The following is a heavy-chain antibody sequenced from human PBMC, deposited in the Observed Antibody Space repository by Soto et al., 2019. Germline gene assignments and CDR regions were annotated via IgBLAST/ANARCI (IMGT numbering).Heavy chain of an antibody. CDR2: IYSGGST. V-gene: IGHV3-53*01. D-gene: IGHD6-19*01. Sequence: GGSLRLSCAASGFTVSSNYMSWVRQAPGKGLEWVSVIYSGGSTYYADSVKGRFTISRDNSKNTLYLQMNSLRAEDTAVYYCAGTVNLGIAVAGTVFDYWGQGTLVTVSS. J-gene: IGHJ4*02. CDR3: AGTVNLGIAVAGTVFDY. CDR1: GFTVSSNY.